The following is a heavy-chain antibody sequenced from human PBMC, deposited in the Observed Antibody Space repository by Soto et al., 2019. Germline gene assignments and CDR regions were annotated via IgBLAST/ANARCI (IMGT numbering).Heavy chain of an antibody. CDR2: ISGSGGST. CDR3: VLGISGSIFDY. D-gene: IGHD3-16*01. CDR1: GFTFSSYA. V-gene: IGHV3-23*01. J-gene: IGHJ4*02. Sequence: GGSLRLSCAASGFTFSSYAMSWVRQAPGKGLEWVSAISGSGGSTYYADSVKGRFTISRDNSKNTLYLQMNSLRAEDTAVYYCVLGISGSIFDYWGQGTLVTVSS.